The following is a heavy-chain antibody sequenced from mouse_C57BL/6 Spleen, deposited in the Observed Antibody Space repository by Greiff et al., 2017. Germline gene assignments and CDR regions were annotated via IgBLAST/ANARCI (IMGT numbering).Heavy chain of an antibody. J-gene: IGHJ4*01. V-gene: IGHV5-6*02. CDR1: GFTFSSYG. CDR3: ARPGGYAMDY. CDR2: ISSGGSYT. Sequence: EVMLVESGGDLVKPGGSLKLSCAASGFTFSSYGLSWVRQTPDKRLEWVATISSGGSYTYYPDIVKGRFTISRDNAKNTLYLQMSSLKSEDTAMYYCARPGGYAMDYWGQGTSVTVSS.